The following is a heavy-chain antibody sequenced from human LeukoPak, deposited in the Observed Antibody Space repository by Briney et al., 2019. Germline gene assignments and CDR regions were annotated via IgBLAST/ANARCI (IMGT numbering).Heavy chain of an antibody. CDR2: IRDSWVGT. V-gene: IGHV3-23*01. J-gene: IGHJ4*02. D-gene: IGHD2-2*01. CDR1: GFTFSSYA. Sequence: GGALILSCVASGFTFSSYAMTWARQAPGKGLGWASEIRDSWVGTYYADTVQSRITISRDSSKNTRHLHMNSLRAEDTTGYYCAKRQMLYYSSLVFWGQGSLVTVSS. CDR3: AKRQMLYYSSLVF.